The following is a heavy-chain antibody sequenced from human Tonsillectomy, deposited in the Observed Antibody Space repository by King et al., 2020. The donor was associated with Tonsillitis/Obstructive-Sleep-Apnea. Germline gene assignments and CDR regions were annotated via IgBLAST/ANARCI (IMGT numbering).Heavy chain of an antibody. CDR1: GFTFSSYG. Sequence: VQLVESGGGVVQPGRSLRLSCAVSGFTFSSYGMHWVRQAPGKGLEWVALIWYDGSNRYYADSVKGRFTISRDNSKNTVFLQMNSLRAEDTAVYYCASDPQDGGTSYGYSQYYGMDVWGQGTTVTVSS. CDR2: IWYDGSNR. D-gene: IGHD1-26*01. J-gene: IGHJ6*02. V-gene: IGHV3-33*01. CDR3: ASDPQDGGTSYGYSQYYGMDV.